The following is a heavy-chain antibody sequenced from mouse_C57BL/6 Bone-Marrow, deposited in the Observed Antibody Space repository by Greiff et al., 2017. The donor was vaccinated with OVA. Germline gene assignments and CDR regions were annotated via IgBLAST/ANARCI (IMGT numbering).Heavy chain of an antibody. CDR1: GYTFTSYW. D-gene: IGHD2-3*01. Sequence: QVQLKESGAELVKPGASVKMSCKASGYTFTSYWITWVKQRPGQGLEWIGDIYPGSGSTNYNEKFKSKATLTVDTSSSTAYMQLSSLTSEDSAVYYCARWDDGYSYYFDYWGQGTTLTVSS. V-gene: IGHV1-55*01. CDR2: IYPGSGST. CDR3: ARWDDGYSYYFDY. J-gene: IGHJ2*01.